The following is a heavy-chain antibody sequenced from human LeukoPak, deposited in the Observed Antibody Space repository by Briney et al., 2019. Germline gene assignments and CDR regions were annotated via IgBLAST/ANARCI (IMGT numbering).Heavy chain of an antibody. CDR2: ISGSGDST. V-gene: IGHV3-23*01. CDR1: GFTFSSYA. Sequence: PGGSLRLSCAASGFTFSSYAMSWVRQAPGKGLEWVSTISGSGDSTYFADSVKGRFTVSRDNSKNTLYLQMNSLRAEDTAVYYCAKAYYSSGSYYAEYFQHWGQGTLVTVSS. CDR3: AKAYYSSGSYYAEYFQH. J-gene: IGHJ1*01. D-gene: IGHD3-22*01.